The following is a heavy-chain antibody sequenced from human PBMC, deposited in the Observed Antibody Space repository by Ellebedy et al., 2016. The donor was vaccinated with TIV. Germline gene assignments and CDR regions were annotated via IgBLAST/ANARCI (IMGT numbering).Heavy chain of an antibody. J-gene: IGHJ6*02. CDR2: ISRSTTTI. Sequence: GESLKISCAASGFTFSSYSMNWVRQAPGKGLEWVSYISRSTTTIYYADSVKGRFTISRDNAKNSLYLQMHSLRVEDTAVYYCARDRLSLGLVTAVALDVWGQGTTVTVSS. D-gene: IGHD2-21*02. V-gene: IGHV3-48*01. CDR1: GFTFSSYS. CDR3: ARDRLSLGLVTAVALDV.